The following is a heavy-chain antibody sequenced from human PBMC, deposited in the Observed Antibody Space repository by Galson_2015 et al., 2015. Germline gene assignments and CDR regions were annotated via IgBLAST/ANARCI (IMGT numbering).Heavy chain of an antibody. V-gene: IGHV3-23*01. D-gene: IGHD6-13*01. CDR3: AKHRLSSSWYGY. Sequence: SLRLSCAASGFTFSSYAMSWVRQAPGKGLEWVSDISGSGGSTYYADSVKGRVTISRDISKNTLYLQMNSLRAEDTAGYYWAKHRLSSSWYGYWGQGTLVTVSS. J-gene: IGHJ4*02. CDR2: ISGSGGST. CDR1: GFTFSSYA.